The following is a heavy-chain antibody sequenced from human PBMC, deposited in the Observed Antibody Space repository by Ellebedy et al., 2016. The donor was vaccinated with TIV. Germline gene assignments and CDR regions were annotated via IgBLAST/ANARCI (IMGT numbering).Heavy chain of an antibody. J-gene: IGHJ4*02. CDR3: ARGDSSSSRVYY. CDR2: IYYSGST. Sequence: MPSETLSLTCSVSGGSISSSSYHWGWIRQPPGKGLEWIGYIYYSGSTYYNPSLKSRVTISVDTSKNQFSLKVSSVTSTDTAVYFCARGDSSSSRVYYWGQGTLVTVSS. V-gene: IGHV4-30-4*08. D-gene: IGHD6-6*01. CDR1: GGSISSSSYH.